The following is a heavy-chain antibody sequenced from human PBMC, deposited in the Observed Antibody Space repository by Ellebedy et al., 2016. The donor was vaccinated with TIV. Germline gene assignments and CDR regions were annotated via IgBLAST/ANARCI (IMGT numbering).Heavy chain of an antibody. CDR2: IRSTGSDK. CDR1: GFTFSNYN. Sequence: GESLKISCVASGFTFSNYNMNWVRQSPGRGLEWVSSIRSTGSDKYDAESVKGRFIISRDNSKNTLYLQRNSLRGEDTAVYYSARGRGGSTGSDYFYYWGQGTLVTVSS. D-gene: IGHD2-2*01. CDR3: ARGRGGSTGSDYFYY. V-gene: IGHV3-21*01. J-gene: IGHJ4*02.